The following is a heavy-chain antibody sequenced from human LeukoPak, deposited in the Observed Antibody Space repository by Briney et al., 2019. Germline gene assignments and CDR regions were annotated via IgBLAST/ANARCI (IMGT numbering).Heavy chain of an antibody. V-gene: IGHV1-8*01. CDR2: MNPNSGNT. CDR3: ARAGRNVAPRGWFDP. J-gene: IGHJ5*02. CDR1: GYTFTSYD. D-gene: IGHD1-14*01. Sequence: GASVKVSCKASGYTFTSYDINWVRQATGQGLEWMGWMNPNSGNTSYAQKFQGRVTMTRNTSINTAYMELSSLRSEDTAVYYCARAGRNVAPRGWFDPWGQGTLVTVSS.